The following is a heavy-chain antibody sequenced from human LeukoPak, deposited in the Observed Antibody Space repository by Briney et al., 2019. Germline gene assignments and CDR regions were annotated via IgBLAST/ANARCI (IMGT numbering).Heavy chain of an antibody. CDR1: GYTFTTYG. J-gene: IGHJ5*02. V-gene: IGHV1-18*01. Sequence: ASVKVSCKASGYTFTTYGLSWVRQAPGQGLEWLGWISTYDDNIKYAQSLQGRLTLTIDTSTSTAYMELRSLRSDDTAVYYCARDPRDDYSILGIGWFDPWGQGTLVTVSS. CDR2: ISTYDDNI. CDR3: ARDPRDDYSILGIGWFDP. D-gene: IGHD4-11*01.